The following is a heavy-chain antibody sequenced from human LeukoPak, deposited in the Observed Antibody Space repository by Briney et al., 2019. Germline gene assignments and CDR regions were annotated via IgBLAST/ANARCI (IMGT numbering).Heavy chain of an antibody. CDR2: IYYSGST. CDR1: GGSISSSSYY. Sequence: SETLSLTCTVSGGSISSSSYYWGWIRQPPGKGLEWIGSIYYSGSTYYNPSLKSRVTISVDTSKNQFSLKLSSVTAADTAVYYCARRRKRASGSYYISNWFDPWGQGTLVTVSS. V-gene: IGHV4-39*07. D-gene: IGHD3-10*01. CDR3: ARRRKRASGSYYISNWFDP. J-gene: IGHJ5*02.